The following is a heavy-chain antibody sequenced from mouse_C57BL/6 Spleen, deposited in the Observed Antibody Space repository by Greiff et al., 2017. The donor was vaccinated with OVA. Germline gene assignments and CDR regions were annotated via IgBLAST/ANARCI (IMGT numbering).Heavy chain of an antibody. CDR1: GYTFTDYE. CDR2: IDPETGGT. V-gene: IGHV1-15*01. J-gene: IGHJ4*01. D-gene: IGHD1-1*01. CDR3: TRWITTRGMDY. Sequence: VKLQESGAELVRPGASVTLSCKASGYTFTDYEMHWVKQTPVHGLEWIGAIDPETGGTAYNQKFKGKAILTADKSSSTAYMELRSLTSEDSAVYYCTRWITTRGMDYWGQGTSVTVSS.